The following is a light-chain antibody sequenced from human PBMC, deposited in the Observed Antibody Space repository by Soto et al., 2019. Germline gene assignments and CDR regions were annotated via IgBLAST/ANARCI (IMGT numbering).Light chain of an antibody. Sequence: EIVITRAPRTLSVSPGEGVSLSCSAVECIGDTLSWYQHKPCQAPRLLIYDASTRATGIPARFSGSGSGTDFTLAISSLQPEDFATYFCQQSYGTPLFAFGPGTTVDIK. CDR3: QQSYGTPLFA. CDR1: ECIGDT. V-gene: IGKV3-15*01. CDR2: DAS. J-gene: IGKJ3*01.